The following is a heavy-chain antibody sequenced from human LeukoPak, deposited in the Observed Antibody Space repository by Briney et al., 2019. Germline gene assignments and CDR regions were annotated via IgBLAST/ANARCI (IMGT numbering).Heavy chain of an antibody. J-gene: IGHJ4*02. CDR1: GYTFTSYD. CDR3: ARAPYYYDSSGYYYYFDY. Sequence: GASVKVSCKASGYTFTSYDINWVRQAPGQGLEWMGWMNPNSGNTVYAQKFQGRVTMTRNTSISTAYMELSSLRSEDTAVYYCARAPYYYDSSGYYYYFDYWGQGTLVTVSS. V-gene: IGHV1-8*01. D-gene: IGHD3-22*01. CDR2: MNPNSGNT.